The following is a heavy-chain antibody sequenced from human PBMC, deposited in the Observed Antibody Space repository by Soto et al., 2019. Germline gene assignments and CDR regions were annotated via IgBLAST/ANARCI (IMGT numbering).Heavy chain of an antibody. CDR3: ARGRQHDVKNWNYISWHMDV. D-gene: IGHD1-7*01. CDR2: INHSGST. J-gene: IGHJ6*03. V-gene: IGHV4-34*01. Sequence: SETLSLTCAVYGGSFSGYYWSWIRQPPGKGLEWIGEINHSGSTNYNPSLKSRVTISVDTSKNQFSLKLSSVTAADTAVYYCARGRQHDVKNWNYISWHMDVWGKGTTVTVSS. CDR1: GGSFSGYY.